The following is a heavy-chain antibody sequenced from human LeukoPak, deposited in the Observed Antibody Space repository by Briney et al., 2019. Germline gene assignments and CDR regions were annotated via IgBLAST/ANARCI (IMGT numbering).Heavy chain of an antibody. V-gene: IGHV4-38-2*01. Sequence: SEILSLTCGVSGYSIRSGYYWACIRQSPGKGLEWIGSIYHRGNTLYNPSLKSRVTISVDTSKNHLSLELTSVTGADTAVYFCARAPSGIATTGNYYYYYYMDVWGKGTTVTVSS. CDR2: IYHRGNT. CDR3: ARAPSGIATTGNYYYYYYMDV. J-gene: IGHJ6*03. D-gene: IGHD1-1*01. CDR1: GYSIRSGYY.